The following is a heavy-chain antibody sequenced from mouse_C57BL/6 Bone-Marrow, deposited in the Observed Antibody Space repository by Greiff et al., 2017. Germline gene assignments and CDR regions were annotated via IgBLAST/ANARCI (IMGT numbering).Heavy chain of an antibody. CDR1: GYTFTSYW. Sequence: QVQLQQPGAELVQPGASVKLSCKASGYTFTSYWMHCVKQRPGQGLEWIGMIHPNSGSNNYNEKFKSKATLTVDKSSSTADMQLSSLTSEDSAVYYCANRPFADWRPGTLVTVSA. V-gene: IGHV1-64*01. J-gene: IGHJ3*01. CDR2: IHPNSGSN. CDR3: ANRPFAD. D-gene: IGHD2-14*01.